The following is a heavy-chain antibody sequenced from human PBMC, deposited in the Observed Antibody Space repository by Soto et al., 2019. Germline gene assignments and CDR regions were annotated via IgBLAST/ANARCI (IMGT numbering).Heavy chain of an antibody. Sequence: EVQLLESGGGLVQPGWSLRLSCAASGFTFSSCAMGWVRQDPGKGLEWVSDIIDSGASTYYEDSVKGRFTSSRDNSKITLYLQMNSLRAEDTALYYCAKGRSYYYYYGVDVWGQGTTVTVSS. J-gene: IGHJ6*02. CDR2: IIDSGAST. CDR1: GFTFSSCA. V-gene: IGHV3-23*01. CDR3: AKGRSYYYYYGVDV.